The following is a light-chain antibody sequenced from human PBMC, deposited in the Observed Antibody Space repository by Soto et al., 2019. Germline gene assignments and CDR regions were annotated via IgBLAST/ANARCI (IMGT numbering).Light chain of an antibody. CDR1: SSDVGGYDY. J-gene: IGLJ1*01. CDR2: DVS. Sequence: QSALTQPASVSGSPRQSITISCTGTSSDVGGYDYVSWYQQHPGKVPKLMIYDVSNRPSGVSDRFSGSKSGNTASLTISGLQAEDEADYSCSSYTSSSTYVFGTGTKLTVL. V-gene: IGLV2-14*01. CDR3: SSYTSSSTYV.